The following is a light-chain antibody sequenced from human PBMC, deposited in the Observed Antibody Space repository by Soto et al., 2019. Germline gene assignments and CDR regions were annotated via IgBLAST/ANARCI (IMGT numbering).Light chain of an antibody. CDR1: QSISTY. J-gene: IGKJ1*01. CDR3: QQSSGIPRT. Sequence: DIQMTQSPSSLSASVGDRVTITCRASQSISTYFNWYQQKPGKAPKLLISGASTLQTGAPSRFSGSGSGTDFTLAISSLQPEDSATYYCQQSSGIPRTFGQGTKVEIK. V-gene: IGKV1-39*01. CDR2: GAS.